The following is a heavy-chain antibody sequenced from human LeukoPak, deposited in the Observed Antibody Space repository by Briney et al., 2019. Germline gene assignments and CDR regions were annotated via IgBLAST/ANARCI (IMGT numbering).Heavy chain of an antibody. D-gene: IGHD5-18*01. CDR1: GFTVSSNY. CDR3: ARDLGSYVDS. Sequence: GGSLRLSCAASGFTVSSNYMSWVRQAPGKGLEWVSIIYRDDRTFYADSVKDRFTISRDNSKKTLFLQMNSLRAEDTAVYYCARDLGSYVDSWGHGNLVTVSS. CDR2: IYRDDRT. J-gene: IGHJ5*01. V-gene: IGHV3-66*01.